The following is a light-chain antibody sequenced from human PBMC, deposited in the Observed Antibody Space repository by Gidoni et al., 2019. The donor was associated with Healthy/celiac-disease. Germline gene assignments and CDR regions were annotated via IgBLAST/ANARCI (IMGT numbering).Light chain of an antibody. Sequence: DIVMTQSPDSLAVSLGERATINCKSSQSVLYSSNNKNYLAWYQQKPGQPPKLLIYWASTRESGVPDRFSGSGSGTDFTLTISSLQAEDVAVYYGQQYYSTYTFXQXTKLXIK. J-gene: IGKJ2*01. V-gene: IGKV4-1*01. CDR1: QSVLYSSNNKNY. CDR2: WAS. CDR3: QQYYSTYT.